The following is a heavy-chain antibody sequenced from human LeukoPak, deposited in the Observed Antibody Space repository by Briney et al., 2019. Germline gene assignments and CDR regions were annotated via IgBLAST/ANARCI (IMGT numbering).Heavy chain of an antibody. D-gene: IGHD1-26*01. CDR1: GYTFTGYY. J-gene: IGHJ3*02. Sequence: ASVKVSCKASGYTFTGYYMHWVRQAPGQGLEWMGWINPSGGSTSYAQKFQGRVTMTRDTSTSTVYMELSSLRSEDTAVYYCARDQAVGATLGAFDIWGQGTMVTVSS. CDR2: INPSGGST. CDR3: ARDQAVGATLGAFDI. V-gene: IGHV1-46*01.